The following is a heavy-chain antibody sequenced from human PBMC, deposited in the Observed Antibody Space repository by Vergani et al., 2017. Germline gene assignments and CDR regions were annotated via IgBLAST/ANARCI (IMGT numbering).Heavy chain of an antibody. V-gene: IGHV4-59*01. CDR1: GGSISSYY. CDR2: IYYSGST. Sequence: QVQLQESGPGLVKPSETLSLTCTVSGGSISSYYWSWIRQPPGKGLEWIGYIYYSGSTNYNPSLKSRVTISVDTSKNQFSLKLSSVTAADTAVYYCARESTTVVTDAFDIWGQGTMVTVSS. D-gene: IGHD4-23*01. J-gene: IGHJ3*02. CDR3: ARESTTVVTDAFDI.